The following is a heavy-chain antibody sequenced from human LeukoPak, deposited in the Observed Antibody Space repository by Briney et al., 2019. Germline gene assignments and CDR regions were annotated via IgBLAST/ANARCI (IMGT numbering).Heavy chain of an antibody. CDR2: ISSSSRYT. Sequence: GGSLRLSCAASGFSFSSYSMNWVRQSPGEGLEWVSCISSSSRYTYYADSVKGRFTISRDNSKNTLYLQMNSLRAEDTAVYYCASPREAVAGTEIWGQGTLVTVSS. CDR1: GFSFSSYS. CDR3: ASPREAVAGTEI. V-gene: IGHV3-21*01. D-gene: IGHD6-19*01. J-gene: IGHJ4*02.